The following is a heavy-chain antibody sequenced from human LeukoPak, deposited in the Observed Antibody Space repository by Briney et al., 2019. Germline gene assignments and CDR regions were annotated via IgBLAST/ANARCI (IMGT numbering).Heavy chain of an antibody. CDR1: GFTFSSYG. D-gene: IGHD6-6*01. Sequence: GGSLRLSCAASGFTFSSYGMHWVRQAPAKGLEWVAVISYDGSNKYYADSVKGRFTISRDNSKNTLYLQMNSLRAEDTAVYYCAKSASSSELDYWGQGTLVTVSS. CDR3: AKSASSSELDY. J-gene: IGHJ4*02. CDR2: ISYDGSNK. V-gene: IGHV3-30*18.